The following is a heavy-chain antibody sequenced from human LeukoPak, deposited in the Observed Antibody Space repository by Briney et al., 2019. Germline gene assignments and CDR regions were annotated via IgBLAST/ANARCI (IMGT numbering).Heavy chain of an antibody. Sequence: GRSLRLSCAASGFTFSSYGMHWVRQAPGKGLEWVAVISYDGSNEYYADTVKGRFTISRDNSKNTLYLQMSSLRAEDTAVYYCAKEFNRGLPDYWGQGTLVTVPS. V-gene: IGHV3-30*18. CDR2: ISYDGSNE. J-gene: IGHJ4*02. CDR3: AKEFNRGLPDY. CDR1: GFTFSSYG. D-gene: IGHD2-21*01.